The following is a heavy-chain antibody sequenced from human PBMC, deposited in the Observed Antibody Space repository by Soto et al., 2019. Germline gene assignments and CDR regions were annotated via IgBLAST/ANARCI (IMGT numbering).Heavy chain of an antibody. J-gene: IGHJ4*02. CDR2: ISGSGGST. CDR3: AKGLYYDILTGIFDY. V-gene: IGHV3-23*01. D-gene: IGHD3-9*01. CDR1: GFTFSSYA. Sequence: EVQLLESGGGLVQPGGSLRLSCAASGFTFSSYAMSWVRQAPGKGLEWVSAISGSGGSTYYADSVKGRFTISRDNSKNTLYLQMNSLRAEDMAVYYCAKGLYYDILTGIFDYWGQGTLVTVSS.